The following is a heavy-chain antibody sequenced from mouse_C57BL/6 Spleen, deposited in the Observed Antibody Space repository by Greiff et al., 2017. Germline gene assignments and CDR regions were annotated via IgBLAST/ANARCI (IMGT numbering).Heavy chain of an antibody. CDR2: IDPSDSET. V-gene: IGHV1-52*01. CDR3: ARYDGYQGYFDV. CDR1: GYTFTSYW. Sequence: QVQLQQPGAELVRPGSSVKLSCKASGYTFTSYWMHWVKQRPIQGLEWIGNIDPSDSETHYNQKFKDKATLTVDKSSSTAYMKLSSLTSEDSAVYYCARYDGYQGYFDVWGTGTTVTVSS. D-gene: IGHD2-3*01. J-gene: IGHJ1*03.